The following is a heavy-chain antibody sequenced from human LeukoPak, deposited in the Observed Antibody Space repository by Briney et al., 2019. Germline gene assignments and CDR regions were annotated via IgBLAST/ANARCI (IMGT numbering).Heavy chain of an antibody. D-gene: IGHD1-26*01. CDR3: AKSGRSRFDY. CDR2: FSGNGGGR. Sequence: GGSLRLSCAASGFTFSSSAMSWVRQAPGKGLEWVSAFSGNGGGRYYADSVKGRFTISRDNSKDTLYLQMNSLRAEDTAVYYCAKSGRSRFDYWGQGTLVTVSS. CDR1: GFTFSSSA. V-gene: IGHV3-23*01. J-gene: IGHJ4*02.